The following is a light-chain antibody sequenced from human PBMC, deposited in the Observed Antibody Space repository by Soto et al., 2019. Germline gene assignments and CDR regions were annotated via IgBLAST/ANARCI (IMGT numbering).Light chain of an antibody. CDR2: RNN. J-gene: IGLJ3*02. CDR3: AAWDDSLSGRV. Sequence: QSVLTQPPSASGTPGQRVTISCSGSSSNIGSNSVYWYQQLPGTAPKLLIYRNNQRPSGVPDRFSASKSGTSASLAISGLRSEDEADYYCAAWDDSLSGRVFGGGTTLTVL. V-gene: IGLV1-47*01. CDR1: SSNIGSNS.